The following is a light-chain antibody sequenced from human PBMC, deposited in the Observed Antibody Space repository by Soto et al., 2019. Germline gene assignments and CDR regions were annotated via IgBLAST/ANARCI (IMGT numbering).Light chain of an antibody. Sequence: EIVLTQSPGTLSLSPGERATLSCRSSQSLTSNSLAWYQQKPGQAPRLLMYGASSRASGIPDRFSGSGSGTDFTLTISRLEPEDFAVFYCQQYVTSPITFGQGTRLEIK. V-gene: IGKV3-20*01. CDR2: GAS. J-gene: IGKJ5*01. CDR1: QSLTSNS. CDR3: QQYVTSPIT.